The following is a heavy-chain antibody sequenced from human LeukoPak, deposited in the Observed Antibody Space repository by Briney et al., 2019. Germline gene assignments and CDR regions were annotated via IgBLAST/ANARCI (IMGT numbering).Heavy chain of an antibody. CDR3: AIMHGYYDGSGYWVQ. CDR1: GFTFSSYA. CDR2: ISPSADRT. Sequence: GGTLRLSCAASGFTFSSYAMSWVRQAPGKGLEWVSFISPSADRTSNADSVEGRFTISRDNPRNTLYLQMNSLRDEDTAVYYCAIMHGYYDGSGYWVQWGQGTLVTVSS. D-gene: IGHD3-22*01. V-gene: IGHV3-23*01. J-gene: IGHJ4*02.